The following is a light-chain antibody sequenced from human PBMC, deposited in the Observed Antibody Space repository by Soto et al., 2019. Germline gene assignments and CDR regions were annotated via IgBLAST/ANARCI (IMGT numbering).Light chain of an antibody. J-gene: IGKJ5*01. V-gene: IGKV3-15*01. CDR2: DTY. CDR3: QQYNNWFSIT. CDR1: QSISSK. Sequence: EIVMTQSPATLSVSPGERATLSCSASQSISSKLAWYQQKPGQAPRLVIYDTYIRATGIPARFSGSGSGTEFTLTISSLQSEDFGVYYCQQYNNWFSITFGQGTRLEI.